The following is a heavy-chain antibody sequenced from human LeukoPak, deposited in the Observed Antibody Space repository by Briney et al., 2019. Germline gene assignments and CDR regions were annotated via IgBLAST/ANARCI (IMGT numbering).Heavy chain of an antibody. D-gene: IGHD3-16*01. Sequence: ASVKVSCKASGGTFSSYAISWVRQAPGQGLEWMGWMNPNSGNTGYAQKFQGRVTMTRNTSISTAYMELSSLRSEDTAVYYCASRLITTTNYYYYYMDVWGKGTTVTVSS. CDR3: ASRLITTTNYYYYYMDV. J-gene: IGHJ6*03. CDR2: MNPNSGNT. V-gene: IGHV1-8*02. CDR1: GGTFSSYA.